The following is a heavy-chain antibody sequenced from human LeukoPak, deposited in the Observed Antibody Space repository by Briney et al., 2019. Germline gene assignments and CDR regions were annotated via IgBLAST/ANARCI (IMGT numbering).Heavy chain of an antibody. CDR2: IYSGGDT. D-gene: IGHD6-19*01. Sequence: GGSLRLSCAASGFTVSRNYMSWVRQAPGKGLEWVSVIYSGGDTYYADSVKGRFTISRDNSKNTLYLQMNSLRAEDTAVYYCAKDRGSGYLDYWGQGTLVTVSS. CDR1: GFTVSRNY. J-gene: IGHJ4*02. CDR3: AKDRGSGYLDY. V-gene: IGHV3-53*05.